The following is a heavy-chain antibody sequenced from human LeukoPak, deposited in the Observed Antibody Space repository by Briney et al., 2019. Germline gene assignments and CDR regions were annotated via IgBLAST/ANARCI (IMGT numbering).Heavy chain of an antibody. J-gene: IGHJ4*02. CDR2: INYSGTT. Sequence: PSETLSLTCTVSGGSISSYYWSWIRQPPGKGLEWIGYINYSGTTDYNPSLKSRVTISVDTSKNQSSLRLSSVTAADTAVYYCARSTIAAAGIFEFWGRGTLVTVSS. CDR1: GGSISSYY. D-gene: IGHD6-13*01. V-gene: IGHV4-59*01. CDR3: ARSTIAAAGIFEF.